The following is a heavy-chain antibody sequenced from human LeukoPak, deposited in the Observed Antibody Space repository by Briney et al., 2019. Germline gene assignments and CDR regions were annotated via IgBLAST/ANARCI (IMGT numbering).Heavy chain of an antibody. CDR3: ARSTTGTTERFMDNWFDP. Sequence: ASVKVSCKASGYTFSSYGISWVRQAPGQRLEWMGWISAYNGNTNYAQKHQSRVTMTTDTSTSTAYMELRSLRSDETAVYYCARSTTGTTERFMDNWFDPGGQGTLVTVS. J-gene: IGHJ5*02. D-gene: IGHD1-1*01. CDR2: ISAYNGNT. CDR1: GYTFSSYG. V-gene: IGHV1-18*01.